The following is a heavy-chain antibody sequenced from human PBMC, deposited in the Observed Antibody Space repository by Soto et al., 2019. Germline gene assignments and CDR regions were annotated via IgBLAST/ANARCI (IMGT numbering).Heavy chain of an antibody. Sequence: SQTLSLTCAVYGGSFSGYYWSWIRQPPGKGLEWIGEINHSGSTNYNPSLKSRVTISVDTSKNQFSLKLSSVTAADTAVYYCASEAAAGGDYWGQGTLVTVSS. CDR2: INHSGST. CDR1: GGSFSGYY. CDR3: ASEAAAGGDY. J-gene: IGHJ4*02. D-gene: IGHD6-13*01. V-gene: IGHV4-34*01.